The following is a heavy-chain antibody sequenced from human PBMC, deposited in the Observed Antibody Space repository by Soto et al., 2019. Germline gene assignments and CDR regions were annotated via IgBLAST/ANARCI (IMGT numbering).Heavy chain of an antibody. CDR2: IIPLFGIQ. J-gene: IGHJ6*02. CDR1: AGGFSMDS. D-gene: IGHD2-2*01. CDR3: AREDRDRETGLVPAAIDGMDV. Sequence: SSVKCACKTAAGGFSMDSGSCVSQTPEHGLEWIVRIIPLFGIQTSAQKFQGRVTFTADDSTSTAYMELSSLRSDVTAVHYCAREDRDRETGLVPAAIDGMDVWGHGTTVTVSS. V-gene: IGHV1-69*15.